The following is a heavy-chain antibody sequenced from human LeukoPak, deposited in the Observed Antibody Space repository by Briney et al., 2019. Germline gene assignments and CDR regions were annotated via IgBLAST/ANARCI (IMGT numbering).Heavy chain of an antibody. V-gene: IGHV3-23*01. D-gene: IGHD3-9*01. J-gene: IGHJ5*02. CDR1: GFTFSSYS. CDR3: ARDLDWGAFDA. Sequence: GGSLRLSCAASGFTFSSYSMNWVRQAPGKGLEWVSGITPSGSVSYYAESVKGRFTISRDNSKNTVSLHMNSLRAEDTALYYCARDLDWGAFDAWGQGTLVTVSS. CDR2: ITPSGSVS.